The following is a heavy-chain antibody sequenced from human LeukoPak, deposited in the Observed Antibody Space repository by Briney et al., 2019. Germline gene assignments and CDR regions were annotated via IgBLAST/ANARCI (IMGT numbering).Heavy chain of an antibody. CDR2: ISGSGGST. J-gene: IGHJ4*02. CDR3: AKNTITMVRGTPADY. V-gene: IGHV3-23*01. D-gene: IGHD3-10*01. CDR1: GFTFSSYG. Sequence: GGSLRLSCAASGFTFSSYGMSWVRQAPGKGLEWVSAISGSGGSTYYADSVKGRFTISRDNSKNTLYLQMNSLRAEDTAVYYCAKNTITMVRGTPADYWGQGTLVTVSS.